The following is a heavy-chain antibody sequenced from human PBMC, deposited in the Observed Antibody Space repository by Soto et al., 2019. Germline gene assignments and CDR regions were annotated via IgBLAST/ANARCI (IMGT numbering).Heavy chain of an antibody. J-gene: IGHJ3*01. D-gene: IGHD3-22*01. CDR1: RFTFSSYT. CDR3: ARDFDSSGYYGSVGAFDV. CDR2: ISSSTTYI. Sequence: PGGSLRLSCSASRFTFSSYTMNWVRQAPGKGLEWVSSISSSTTYIYYADSVKGRFTISRDNAKNSLYLQVNSLRAEDTAVYYCARDFDSSGYYGSVGAFDVWGQGTMVTVSS. V-gene: IGHV3-21*03.